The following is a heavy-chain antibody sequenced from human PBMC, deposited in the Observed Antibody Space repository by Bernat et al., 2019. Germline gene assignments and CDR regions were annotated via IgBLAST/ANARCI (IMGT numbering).Heavy chain of an antibody. CDR3: ARRNSAVTSRSIDY. CDR2: ISSSSSTI. Sequence: EVQLVESGGGLVQHGGSLRLSCAASGFTFSSYSMNWVRQAPGKGLEWVSYISSSSSTIYYADSVKGRFTISRDNAKNSLYLQMNSLRDEDTAVYYCARRNSAVTSRSIDYWGQGTLVTVSS. V-gene: IGHV3-48*02. D-gene: IGHD4-17*01. J-gene: IGHJ4*02. CDR1: GFTFSSYS.